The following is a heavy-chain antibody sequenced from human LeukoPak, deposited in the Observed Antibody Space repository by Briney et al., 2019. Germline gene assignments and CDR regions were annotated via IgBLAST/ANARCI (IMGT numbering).Heavy chain of an antibody. CDR2: VSSNGGST. D-gene: IGHD6-6*01. Sequence: GGTLRLSCAASGFTFSSYAMHWVRQAPGKGLEYVSAVSSNGGSTHYANSVKDRFTISRDNSKNTLYLQMGSLRAEDMAVYYCARDRGYSSSSGVYYYYYMDVWGKGTTVTVSS. CDR3: ARDRGYSSSSGVYYYYYMDV. CDR1: GFTFSSYA. V-gene: IGHV3-64*01. J-gene: IGHJ6*03.